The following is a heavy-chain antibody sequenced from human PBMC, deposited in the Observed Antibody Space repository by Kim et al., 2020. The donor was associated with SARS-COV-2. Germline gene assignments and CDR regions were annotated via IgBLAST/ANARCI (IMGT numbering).Heavy chain of an antibody. V-gene: IGHV4-39*01. CDR3: AILYDSSGYRTPDY. J-gene: IGHJ4*02. Sequence: NPSLKSRVTISVDTSKNQFSLKLSSVTAADTAVYYCAILYDSSGYRTPDYWGQGTLVTVSS. D-gene: IGHD3-22*01.